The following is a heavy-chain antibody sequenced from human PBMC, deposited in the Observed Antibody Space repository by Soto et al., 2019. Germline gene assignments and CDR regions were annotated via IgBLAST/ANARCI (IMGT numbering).Heavy chain of an antibody. Sequence: EVQLLESGGGVVQPGGSLRLSCAASGFTFSNYALSWVRQXPGKGLEWVSAISGSGRSHTYYAGSVEGRFTISRDXXXXXXXXXXXXXXXXDTAFYYWAKDKGLGGGSCYADWGQGTVVTVSS. V-gene: IGHV3-23*01. CDR1: GFTFSNYA. D-gene: IGHD2-15*01. J-gene: IGHJ4*02. CDR2: ISGSGRSHT. CDR3: AKDKGLGGGSCYAD.